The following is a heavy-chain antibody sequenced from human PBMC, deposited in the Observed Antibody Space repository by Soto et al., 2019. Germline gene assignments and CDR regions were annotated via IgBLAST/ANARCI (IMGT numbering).Heavy chain of an antibody. V-gene: IGHV3-30-3*01. CDR1: GFTFSSYA. D-gene: IGHD3-16*01. J-gene: IGHJ3*02. CDR3: AREGAMSPLDI. CDR2: ISYDGSNK. Sequence: GGSLRLSCAASGFTFSSYAMHWVRQAPGKGLEWVAVISYDGSNKYYADSVKGRFTISRDNSKNTLYLQMNSLRAEDTAVYYCAREGAMSPLDILAQGTMVTVSS.